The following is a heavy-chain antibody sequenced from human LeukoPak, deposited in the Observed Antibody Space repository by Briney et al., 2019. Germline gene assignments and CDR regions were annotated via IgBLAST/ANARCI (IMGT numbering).Heavy chain of an antibody. V-gene: IGHV3-23*01. CDR1: GFTFSSYA. CDR3: AKNMRLSDYYYYGMDV. Sequence: GGSLRLSCAASGFTFSSYAMSWVRQAPGKGLEWVSATSGSGGSTYYADSVKGRFTISRDNSKNTLYLQMNSLRAEDTAVYYCAKNMRLSDYYYYGMDVWGQGTTVTVSS. J-gene: IGHJ6*02. CDR2: TSGSGGST. D-gene: IGHD6-25*01.